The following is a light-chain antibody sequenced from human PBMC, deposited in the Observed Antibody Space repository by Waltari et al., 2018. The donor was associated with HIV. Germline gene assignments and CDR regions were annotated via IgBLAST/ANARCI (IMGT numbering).Light chain of an antibody. Sequence: QSVLTQPPSVSGAPGQIITISCTGSSSNIGAGYDVHWYQQCPRKAPTHPLYGNNYRPSGVPDRFSASKFGASVYLAITGLQPDDEADYYCQSYDTSLSARVFGGGTKLTVL. CDR1: SSNIGAGYD. CDR2: GNN. J-gene: IGLJ3*02. V-gene: IGLV1-40*01. CDR3: QSYDTSLSARV.